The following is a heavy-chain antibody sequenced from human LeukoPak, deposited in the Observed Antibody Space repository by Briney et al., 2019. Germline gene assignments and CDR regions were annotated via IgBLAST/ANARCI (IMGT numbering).Heavy chain of an antibody. CDR3: ASGAVAGTSFF. CDR1: AFTFSSYA. J-gene: IGHJ4*02. V-gene: IGHV3-23*01. CDR2: ISGSGGST. D-gene: IGHD6-19*01. Sequence: GGSLRLSCAASAFTFSSYAMSWVRQAPGKGLEWVSAISGSGGSTYYADSVEGRFTISRDNSKNTLYLQMNSLRAEDTAVYSCASGAVAGTSFFWGQGTLVTVSS.